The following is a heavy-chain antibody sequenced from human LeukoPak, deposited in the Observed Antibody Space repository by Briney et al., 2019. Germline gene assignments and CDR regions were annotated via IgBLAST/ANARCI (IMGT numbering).Heavy chain of an antibody. CDR1: GFTFSDYY. CDR2: ISSSSSYT. V-gene: IGHV3-11*06. CDR3: ARVGGYSGYDSPLGIYFDY. J-gene: IGHJ4*02. D-gene: IGHD5-12*01. Sequence: PGGSLRLSCAASGFTFSDYYMSWIRQAPGNGLEWVSYISSSSSYTNYADSVKGRFTISRDNAKNSLYLQMNSLRAEDTAVYYCARVGGYSGYDSPLGIYFDYWGQGTLVTVSS.